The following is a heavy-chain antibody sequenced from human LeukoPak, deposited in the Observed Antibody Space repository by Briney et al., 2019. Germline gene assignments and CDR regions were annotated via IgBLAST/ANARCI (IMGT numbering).Heavy chain of an antibody. V-gene: IGHV3-21*01. CDR1: GFTVSSNY. Sequence: RTGGSLRLSCAASGFTVSSNYMSWVRQPPGKGLEWVSSITGDSNYIYYADSVKGRFTVSRDNAKNSLYLHINSLRAEDTAVYYCARVQGSPYWGQGTLVTVSS. CDR2: ITGDSNYI. CDR3: ARVQGSPY. J-gene: IGHJ4*02.